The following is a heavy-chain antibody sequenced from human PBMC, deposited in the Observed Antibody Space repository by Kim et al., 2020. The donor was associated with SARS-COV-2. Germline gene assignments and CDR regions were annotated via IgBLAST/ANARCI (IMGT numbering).Heavy chain of an antibody. CDR3: ARDQNYYGSGSYAFDI. V-gene: IGHV1-69*13. CDR1: GGTFSSYA. D-gene: IGHD3-10*01. CDR2: IIPIFGTA. J-gene: IGHJ3*02. Sequence: SVKVSCKASGGTFSSYAISWVRQAPGQGLEWMGGIIPIFGTANYAQKFQGRVTITADESTSTAYMELSSLRSEDTAVYYCARDQNYYGSGSYAFDIWGQGTMVTVSS.